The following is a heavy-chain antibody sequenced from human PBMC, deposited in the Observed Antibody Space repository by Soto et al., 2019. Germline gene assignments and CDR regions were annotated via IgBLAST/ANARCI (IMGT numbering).Heavy chain of an antibody. D-gene: IGHD3-3*01. J-gene: IGHJ4*02. V-gene: IGHV4-59*01. CDR2: IYYSGST. CDR3: AKGQMTSVFRVDTLFDY. Sequence: SETLSLTCTVSGGSISTCYWSWIRQPPGKGLEWIGYIYYSGSTNYNPPLKSRVTISVDTSKNHFTLKMSSVTAADTAVYYCAKGQMTSVFRVDTLFDYWGQGTPVTVSS. CDR1: GGSISTCY.